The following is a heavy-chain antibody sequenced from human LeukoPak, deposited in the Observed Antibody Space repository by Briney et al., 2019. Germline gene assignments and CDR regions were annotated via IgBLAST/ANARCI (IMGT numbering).Heavy chain of an antibody. CDR3: ARDQFRDSYYYGMDV. Sequence: SETLSLTCAVYGGSFSGYYWSWIRQPPGKGLEWIGEINHSGSTNYNPSLKSRVTISVDTSKNQFSLKLSSVTAADTAVYYCARDQFRDSYYYGMDVWGQGTTVTVSS. CDR1: GGSFSGYY. V-gene: IGHV4-34*01. CDR2: INHSGST. J-gene: IGHJ6*02. D-gene: IGHD2-21*01.